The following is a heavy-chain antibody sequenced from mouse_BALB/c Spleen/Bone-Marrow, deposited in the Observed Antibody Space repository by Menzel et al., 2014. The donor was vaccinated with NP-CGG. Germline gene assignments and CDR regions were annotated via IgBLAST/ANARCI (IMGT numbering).Heavy chain of an antibody. CDR3: ARHRYGAMDY. CDR2: IWSDGST. D-gene: IGHD2-14*01. V-gene: IGHV2-6-2*01. CDR1: GFSLTSYG. Sequence: VKVVESGPDLVAPSQSLSITCTVSGFSLTSYGLHWVRQPPGKGLEWLVVIWSDGSTTYNSALKSRLSISKDNSKSQVFLKMNSLQTDDTAMYYCARHRYGAMDYWGQGTSVTVSS. J-gene: IGHJ4*01.